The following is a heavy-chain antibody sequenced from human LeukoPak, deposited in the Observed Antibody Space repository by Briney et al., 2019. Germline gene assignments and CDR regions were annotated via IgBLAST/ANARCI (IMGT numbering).Heavy chain of an antibody. CDR3: ARGLREYSNNTFDY. Sequence: PSETLSLTCAVYGGSFSGYYWSWIRQPPGEELEWIGEINHSGSTNYNPSLKSRVTISVDTSKNQFSLKLSSVTAADTAVYYCARGLREYSNNTFDYWGQGALVTVSS. J-gene: IGHJ4*02. V-gene: IGHV4-34*01. CDR1: GGSFSGYY. D-gene: IGHD4-11*01. CDR2: INHSGST.